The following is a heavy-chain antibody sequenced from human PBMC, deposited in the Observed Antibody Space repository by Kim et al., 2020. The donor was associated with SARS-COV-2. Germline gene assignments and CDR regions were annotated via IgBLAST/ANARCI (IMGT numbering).Heavy chain of an antibody. V-gene: IGHV3-7*01. CDR2: IKQDGSEK. J-gene: IGHJ6*02. CDR3: AREGYMVRGVKNYYYGMDV. Sequence: GGSLRLSCAASGFTFSSYWMSWVRQAPGKGLEWVANIKQDGSEKYYVDSVKGRFTISRDNAKNSLYLQMNSLRAEDTAVYYCAREGYMVRGVKNYYYGMDVWGQGTTVTVSS. CDR1: GFTFSSYW. D-gene: IGHD3-10*01.